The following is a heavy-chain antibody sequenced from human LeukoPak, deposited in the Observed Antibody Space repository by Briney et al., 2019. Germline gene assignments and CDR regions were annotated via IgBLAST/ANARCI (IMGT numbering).Heavy chain of an antibody. J-gene: IGHJ4*02. Sequence: ASVKVSCKASGYIFTNYCMHWVRQAPGQGLEWMGIINPSGGSTSYAQKFQGRVTMTRDTSTSTVYMELSSLRSEDTAVYFCARDLASSGYYWDWGQGTLVTVSS. CDR1: GYIFTNYC. D-gene: IGHD3-22*01. CDR2: INPSGGST. V-gene: IGHV1-46*01. CDR3: ARDLASSGYYWD.